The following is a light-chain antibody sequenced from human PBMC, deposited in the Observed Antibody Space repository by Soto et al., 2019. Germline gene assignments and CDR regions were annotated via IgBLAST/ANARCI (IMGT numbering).Light chain of an antibody. Sequence: EIVLTQSPATLSLSPGERATLSCRASQSVINYLAWYQQKPGQAPRLLIYGASSRATGIPHRFSGSGSGTDFTLTISRLEPEDCGVYYCQQYGGSPPYTFGQGTRLEIK. J-gene: IGKJ2*01. CDR2: GAS. CDR3: QQYGGSPPYT. V-gene: IGKV3-20*01. CDR1: QSVINY.